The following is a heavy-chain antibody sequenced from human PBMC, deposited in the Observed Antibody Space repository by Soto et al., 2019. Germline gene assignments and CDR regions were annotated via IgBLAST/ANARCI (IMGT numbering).Heavy chain of an antibody. V-gene: IGHV1-18*01. CDR3: AREGEMPYYYYGLDV. D-gene: IGHD3-16*01. CDR1: GYTFTTYG. Sequence: QVQLVQSGAEVRKPGASVKVSCKASGYTFTTYGISWVRQAPGQGLEWMGWISGYNGHTKYAQKFQGRVTMTTDTSTSTVYMDLQSLRSDDTAVDYCAREGEMPYYYYGLDVWGQGTTVTVSS. CDR2: ISGYNGHT. J-gene: IGHJ6*02.